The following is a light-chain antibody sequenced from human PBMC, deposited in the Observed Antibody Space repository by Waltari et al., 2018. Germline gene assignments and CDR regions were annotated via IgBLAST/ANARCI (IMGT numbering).Light chain of an antibody. Sequence: EIVLTQSPGTLSLSPGERATLSCRASQSVRGSLAWYQQKAGQSPRLLIYGVSSRATGIPERFSGSGSGTDFSLTISRLEPEEFAVYYCQHYVRLPATFGQGTKVEIK. V-gene: IGKV3-20*01. CDR2: GVS. J-gene: IGKJ1*01. CDR1: QSVRGS. CDR3: QHYVRLPAT.